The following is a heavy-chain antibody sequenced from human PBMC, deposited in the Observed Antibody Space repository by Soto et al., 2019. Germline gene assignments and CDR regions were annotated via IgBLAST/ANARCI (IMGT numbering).Heavy chain of an antibody. CDR3: AELPRDHLLTGYWFDP. V-gene: IGHV4-38-2*01. J-gene: IGHJ5*02. CDR2: IYQDGTT. CDR1: GYSIISGYY. D-gene: IGHD3-9*01. Sequence: SETLSLTCGVSGYSIISGYYWGWIRQPPGKGLEWIGTIYQDGTTYYNPSLQSRITISVDPSKNHFSLRLSSVTAADTAVYYCAELPRDHLLTGYWFDPWGQGTLVTV.